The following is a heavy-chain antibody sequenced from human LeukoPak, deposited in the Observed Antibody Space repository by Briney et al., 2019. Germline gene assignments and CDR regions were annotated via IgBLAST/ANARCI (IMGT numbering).Heavy chain of an antibody. CDR3: VRGSLASGVVVYYYYYLDA. V-gene: IGHV3-48*01. Sequence: GGSLRLSCAASGFNYSSYTMNWVRQTPGMGLEWLSYISVSRDITYYADSVKGRFTISRDNAKNSLYLRMNSLRAEDTAVYYCVRGSLASGVVVYYYYYLDAWGKGTTVTVSS. CDR2: ISVSRDIT. CDR1: GFNYSSYT. D-gene: IGHD3-3*01. J-gene: IGHJ6*03.